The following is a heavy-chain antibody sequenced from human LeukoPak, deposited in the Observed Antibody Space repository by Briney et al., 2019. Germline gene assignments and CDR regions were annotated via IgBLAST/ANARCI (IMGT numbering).Heavy chain of an antibody. Sequence: GGSLRLSCVASGFTVGTNYMSWIRQAPGKGLEWVGRIKSKTDGGTTDYAAPVKGRFTISRDDSKNTLYLQMNSLKTEDTAVYYCTTSLPSGCSSTSCYPPDYWGQGTLVTVSS. CDR3: TTSLPSGCSSTSCYPPDY. D-gene: IGHD2-2*01. CDR2: IKSKTDGGTT. V-gene: IGHV3-15*01. CDR1: GFTVGTNY. J-gene: IGHJ4*02.